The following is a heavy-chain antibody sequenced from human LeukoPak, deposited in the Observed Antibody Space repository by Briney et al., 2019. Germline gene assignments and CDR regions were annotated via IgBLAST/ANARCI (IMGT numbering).Heavy chain of an antibody. Sequence: SETLSLTCTVSGGSISSYYWSWIRQPPGKGLEWIGYIYYSGSTNYNPSLKSRVTISVDTSKNQFSLKLSSVTAADTAVYYCARHPSSVAAVDYWGQGTLVTVSS. CDR1: GGSISSYY. CDR3: ARHPSSVAAVDY. CDR2: IYYSGST. V-gene: IGHV4-59*08. D-gene: IGHD6-19*01. J-gene: IGHJ4*02.